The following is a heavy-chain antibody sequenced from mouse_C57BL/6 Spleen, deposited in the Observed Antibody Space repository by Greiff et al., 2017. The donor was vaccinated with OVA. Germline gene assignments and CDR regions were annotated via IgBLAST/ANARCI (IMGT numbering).Heavy chain of an antibody. Sequence: QVQLQQPGAELVKPGASVKLSCKASGYTFTSYWMQWVKQRPGQGLEWIGEIDPSDSYTNYNQKFKGKATLTVDTSSSTAYMQLSSLTSEDSAVYYCARWEGNYYAMDCWGQGTSVTVSS. CDR2: IDPSDSYT. D-gene: IGHD4-1*01. V-gene: IGHV1-50*01. CDR3: ARWEGNYYAMDC. CDR1: GYTFTSYW. J-gene: IGHJ4*01.